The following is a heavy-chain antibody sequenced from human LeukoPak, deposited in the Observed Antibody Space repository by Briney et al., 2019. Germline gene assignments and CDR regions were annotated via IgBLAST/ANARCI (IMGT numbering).Heavy chain of an antibody. J-gene: IGHJ4*02. CDR3: ARDRWAVDSSGYYIDY. V-gene: IGHV4-34*01. D-gene: IGHD3-22*01. Sequence: PSETLSLTCAVYGGSFSGYYWSWIRQPPGKGLEWIGEINHSGSTNYNPSLKSRVTISVDTSKNQFSLKLSSVTAEDTAVYYCARDRWAVDSSGYYIDYWGQGTLVTVSS. CDR2: INHSGST. CDR1: GGSFSGYY.